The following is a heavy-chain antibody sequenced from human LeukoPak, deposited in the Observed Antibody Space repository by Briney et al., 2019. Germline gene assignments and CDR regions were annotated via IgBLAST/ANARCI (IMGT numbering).Heavy chain of an antibody. V-gene: IGHV3-53*01. CDR2: IYSGGQT. CDR1: GFTVSSNY. Sequence: PGGSLRLSCAASGFTVSSNYMSWVRQAPGKGLEWVAVIYSGGQTYYADSAKGRFTISRDNSKNTLYLQMNSLRAEDTAMYYCTRSYYYDSSGYRNDYWGQGTLVTVSS. D-gene: IGHD3-22*01. CDR3: TRSYYYDSSGYRNDY. J-gene: IGHJ4*02.